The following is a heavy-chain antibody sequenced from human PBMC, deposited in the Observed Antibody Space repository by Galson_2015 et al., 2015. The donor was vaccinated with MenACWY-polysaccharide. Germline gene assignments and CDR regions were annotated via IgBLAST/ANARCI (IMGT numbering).Heavy chain of an antibody. Sequence: SLRLSCAASAFTVSSNHMSWVRQAPGKGLEWVSVIYSGGSTYYADSVKGRFTISRDNSKNTLYLQMNSLRAEDTALYYCARLAVDNSFDYWGQGTLVAVSS. V-gene: IGHV3-66*01. D-gene: IGHD6-19*01. CDR2: IYSGGST. J-gene: IGHJ4*02. CDR1: AFTVSSNH. CDR3: ARLAVDNSFDY.